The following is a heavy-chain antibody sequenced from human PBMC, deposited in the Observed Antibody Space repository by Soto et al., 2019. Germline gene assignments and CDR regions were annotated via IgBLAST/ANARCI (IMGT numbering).Heavy chain of an antibody. Sequence: QVQLVESGGGLVKPGGSLRLSCAASGFTFSDYYMSWIRQAPGKGLEWVSYISSSSSYTNYADSVKGRFTISRDNAKNSLYLQMNSLRAEDTAVYYCARGKRQSIFGVVPPPPHFDYWGQGTLVTVSS. J-gene: IGHJ4*02. CDR3: ARGKRQSIFGVVPPPPHFDY. V-gene: IGHV3-11*06. CDR1: GFTFSDYY. CDR2: ISSSSSYT. D-gene: IGHD3-3*01.